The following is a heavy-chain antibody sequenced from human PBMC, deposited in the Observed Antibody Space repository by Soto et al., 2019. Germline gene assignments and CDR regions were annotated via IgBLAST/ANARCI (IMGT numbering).Heavy chain of an antibody. CDR1: VFTFSSYS. D-gene: IGHD3-10*01. CDR3: ARVRRVPSILENYYGMEV. CDR2: ISYDGSNK. J-gene: IGHJ6*02. V-gene: IGHV3-30-3*01. Sequence: HPGGSLRLSCAASVFTFSSYSMHWVRQSPGKGLEWVAVISYDGSNKYYADSVKGRFTISRDNSKTTLYLQMNSLRAEDTAVYYCARVRRVPSILENYYGMEVWGQGTMVMVS.